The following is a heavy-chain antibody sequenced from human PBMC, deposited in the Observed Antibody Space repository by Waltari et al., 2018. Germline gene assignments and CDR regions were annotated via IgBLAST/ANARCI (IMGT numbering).Heavy chain of an antibody. D-gene: IGHD3-10*01. J-gene: IGHJ6*02. CDR2: IWYDGSNK. V-gene: IGHV3-33*01. CDR1: GFTFSSYG. Sequence: VQLVESGGGVVQPGRSLRLSCAASGFTFSSYGMHWVRQAPGKGLEWVAVIWYDGSNKYYADSVKGRFTISRDNSKNTLYLQMNSLRAEDTAVYYCARDPSGPWFGEFGYYYYYGMDVWGQGTTVTVSS. CDR3: ARDPSGPWFGEFGYYYYYGMDV.